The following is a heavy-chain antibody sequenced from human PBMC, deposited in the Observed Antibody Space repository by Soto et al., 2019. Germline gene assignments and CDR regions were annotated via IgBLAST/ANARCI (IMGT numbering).Heavy chain of an antibody. D-gene: IGHD3-22*01. CDR3: ARPAFGYDSTPAWFDP. Sequence: PGESLKISCKGSGYSFTSYWIGWVRQMPGKGLEWMGIIYPGDSDTRYSPSFQGQVTISADKSISTAYLQWSSLKASDTAMYYCARPAFGYDSTPAWFDPWGQGTLVTVSS. CDR2: IYPGDSDT. CDR1: GYSFTSYW. V-gene: IGHV5-51*01. J-gene: IGHJ5*02.